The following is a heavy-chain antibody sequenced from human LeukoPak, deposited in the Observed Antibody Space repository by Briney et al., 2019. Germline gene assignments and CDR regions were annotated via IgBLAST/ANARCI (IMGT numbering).Heavy chain of an antibody. V-gene: IGHV3-21*01. Sequence: GGSLRLSCAASGFTFSSYSMNWVRQAPGKGLEWVSSISSSSSYIYYADSVKGRFTISRDDSKNTVYLQMNSLRVEDTFVYYCAKDYSSGWRGSFDYWGQGTLVTVSS. CDR2: ISSSSSYI. D-gene: IGHD6-19*01. J-gene: IGHJ4*02. CDR1: GFTFSSYS. CDR3: AKDYSSGWRGSFDY.